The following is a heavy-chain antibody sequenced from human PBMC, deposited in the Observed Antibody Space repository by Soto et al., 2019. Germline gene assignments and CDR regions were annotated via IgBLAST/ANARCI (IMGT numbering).Heavy chain of an antibody. CDR3: ARQQWLVLNAFDI. CDR2: IYYSGST. J-gene: IGHJ3*02. V-gene: IGHV4-59*01. D-gene: IGHD6-19*01. CDR1: GGSISSYY. Sequence: QVQLQESGPGLVKPSETLSLTCTVSGGSISSYYWSWIRQPPGKGLEWIGYIYYSGSTNYNPSLKSRVTISVDTSKNQYSLKLSSVTAADTAVYYCARQQWLVLNAFDIWGQGTMVTVSS.